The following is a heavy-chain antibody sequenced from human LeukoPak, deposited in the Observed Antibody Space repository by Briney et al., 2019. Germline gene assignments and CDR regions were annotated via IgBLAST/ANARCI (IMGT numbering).Heavy chain of an antibody. Sequence: GGSLRLSCAASGFTFSSYSMNWVRQAPGKGLEWVSSISSSSSYIYYADSVKGRFTISRDNAKNSLYLQMNSLRAGDTAVYYCARGGYYGDYVFDYWGQGTLVTVSS. CDR1: GFTFSSYS. D-gene: IGHD4-17*01. CDR2: ISSSSSYI. CDR3: ARGGYYGDYVFDY. V-gene: IGHV3-21*01. J-gene: IGHJ4*02.